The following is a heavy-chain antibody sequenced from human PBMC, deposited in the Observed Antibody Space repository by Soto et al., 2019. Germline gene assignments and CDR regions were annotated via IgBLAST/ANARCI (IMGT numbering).Heavy chain of an antibody. J-gene: IGHJ6*02. V-gene: IGHV1-46*01. Sequence: ASVKVSCKASGYTFTSYYMHWVRQAPGQGLEWMGIINPSGGSTSYAQKFQGRVTMTRDTSTSTVYMELSSLRSEDTAVYYCARDNPAAAGTGYYYYYGMDVWGQGTTVTVSS. D-gene: IGHD6-13*01. CDR2: INPSGGST. CDR3: ARDNPAAAGTGYYYYYGMDV. CDR1: GYTFTSYY.